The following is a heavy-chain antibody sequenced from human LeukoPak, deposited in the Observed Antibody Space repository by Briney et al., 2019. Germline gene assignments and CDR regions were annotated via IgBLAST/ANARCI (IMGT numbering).Heavy chain of an antibody. Sequence: PGGSLRLSCAASGFTFSSYAMSWVRQAPGKGLEWVSAISGSGGSTYYADSVKGRFTISRDNSKNTLYLQMNSLRAEDTAVYYCARSAVSGYYWLGMGYWGQGTLVTVSS. CDR2: ISGSGGST. J-gene: IGHJ4*02. CDR1: GFTFSSYA. V-gene: IGHV3-23*01. D-gene: IGHD3-22*01. CDR3: ARSAVSGYYWLGMGY.